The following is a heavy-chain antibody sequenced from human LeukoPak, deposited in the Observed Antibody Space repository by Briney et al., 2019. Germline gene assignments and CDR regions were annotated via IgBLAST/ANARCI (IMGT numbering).Heavy chain of an antibody. CDR1: GGSISSGGYY. V-gene: IGHV4-31*03. J-gene: IGHJ5*02. D-gene: IGHD2-15*01. CDR2: IYYSGST. CDR3: ARVAYGGNWFDP. Sequence: SETLSLTCTVSGGSISSGGYYWSWIRQHPGKGLEWIGYIYYSGSTYYNPSLKSRVTISVDTSKNQFSLKPSSVTAADTAVYYCARVAYGGNWFDPWGQGTLVTVSS.